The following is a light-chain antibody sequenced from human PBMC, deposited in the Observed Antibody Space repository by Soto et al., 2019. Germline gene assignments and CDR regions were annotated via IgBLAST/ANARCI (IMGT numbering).Light chain of an antibody. CDR2: KAS. Sequence: DTQMAQSPSTLSASVWHRVTITCRASQSISNWLAWFQQKPGKAPKLLIYKASTLESGVPSRFSGSGSGTEFTLIISSLQPDDYATYYCQQYKSYWTFGQGTKVDI. V-gene: IGKV1-5*03. CDR1: QSISNW. J-gene: IGKJ1*01. CDR3: QQYKSYWT.